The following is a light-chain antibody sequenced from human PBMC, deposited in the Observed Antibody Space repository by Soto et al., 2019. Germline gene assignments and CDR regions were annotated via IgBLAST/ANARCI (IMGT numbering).Light chain of an antibody. V-gene: IGLV2-8*01. Sequence: QSALTQPPSVSGSPGQSVTISCTGTSRYVSWYQQHPGRAPELLIYEVNRRPSGVPGRFSGSKSGDTASLTVSGLQADDEADYYCSSDVGSNSVFGTGTKVTVL. CDR3: SSDVGSNSV. CDR2: EVN. J-gene: IGLJ1*01. CDR1: SRY.